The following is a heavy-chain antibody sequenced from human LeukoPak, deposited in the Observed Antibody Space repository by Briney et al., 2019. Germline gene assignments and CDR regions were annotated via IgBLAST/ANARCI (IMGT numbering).Heavy chain of an antibody. J-gene: IGHJ6*02. CDR2: VGIVGDT. CDR3: VGGHHGMDV. V-gene: IGHV3-13*01. Sequence: GGSLRLSCAASGFTVSKYYMHWVRQATGKALEWVAAVGIVGDTYYQGSVKGRFTMSRENGNNNVYLQLNSLIDGDTAVYYCVGGHHGMDVWAQGPT. D-gene: IGHD1-26*01. CDR1: GFTVSKYY.